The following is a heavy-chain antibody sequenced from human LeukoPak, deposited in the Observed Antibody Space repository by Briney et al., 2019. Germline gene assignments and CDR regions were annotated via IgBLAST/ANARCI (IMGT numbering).Heavy chain of an antibody. Sequence: PGRSLRLSCAASGFTFSSFSMNWVRQAPGKGLEWVSFITGSSSTIYYADSVKGRFTISRDNAKNSLYLQMNSLRAEDTAVYYCARDHSDDSSGYYAPVAFDIWGQGTMVTVSS. CDR3: ARDHSDDSSGYYAPVAFDI. CDR1: GFTFSSFS. J-gene: IGHJ3*02. V-gene: IGHV3-48*01. D-gene: IGHD3-22*01. CDR2: ITGSSSTI.